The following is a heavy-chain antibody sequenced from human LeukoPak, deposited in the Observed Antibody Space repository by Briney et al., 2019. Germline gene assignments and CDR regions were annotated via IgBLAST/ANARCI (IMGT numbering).Heavy chain of an antibody. Sequence: GESLKISCKGSGYIFTGFWIGWVRQMPGKGLEWMGIIYPGDSDTRYSPSFQGQVTMSVDKSISTAYLQWSSLKASDTAIYFCARRVPRKTRLGMDVWGQGTSVTVSS. CDR2: IYPGDSDT. V-gene: IGHV5-51*01. J-gene: IGHJ6*02. CDR3: ARRVPRKTRLGMDV. D-gene: IGHD3-10*01. CDR1: GYIFTGFW.